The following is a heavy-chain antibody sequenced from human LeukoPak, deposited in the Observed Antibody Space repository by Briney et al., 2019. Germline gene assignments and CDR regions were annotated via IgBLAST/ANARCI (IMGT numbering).Heavy chain of an antibody. D-gene: IGHD3-22*01. CDR1: GFTFSSYA. J-gene: IGHJ4*02. CDR3: AKDRPNYYGSNGHYYKLNGDC. Sequence: GGSLRLSCAASGFTFSSYAMSWVRQAPGKGLEWVSSITSSGAATYYADSVKGRFTISRDNSDNTLYLQMNSLRAEDTAVYYCAKDRPNYYGSNGHYYKLNGDCWGQGTLATVSS. CDR2: ITSSGAAT. V-gene: IGHV3-23*01.